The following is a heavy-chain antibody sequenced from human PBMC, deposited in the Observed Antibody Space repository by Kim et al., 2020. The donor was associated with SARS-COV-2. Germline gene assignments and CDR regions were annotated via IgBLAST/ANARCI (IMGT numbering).Heavy chain of an antibody. CDR3: ARDMGTGYYDILTGYYKGPYDY. J-gene: IGHJ4*02. V-gene: IGHV1-3*01. CDR2: INAGNGNT. Sequence: ASVKVSCKASGYTFTSYAMHWVRQAPGQRLEWMGWINAGNGNTKYSQKFQGRVTITRDTSASTAYMELSSLRSEDTAVYYCARDMGTGYYDILTGYYKGPYDYWGQGTLVTVSS. CDR1: GYTFTSYA. D-gene: IGHD3-9*01.